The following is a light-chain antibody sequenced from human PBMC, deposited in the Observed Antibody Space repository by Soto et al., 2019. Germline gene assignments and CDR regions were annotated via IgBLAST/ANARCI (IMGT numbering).Light chain of an antibody. CDR3: QQRSSWPPSVT. CDR2: DAS. V-gene: IGKV3-11*01. J-gene: IGKJ5*01. Sequence: EIVLTHSPATLSLSPWEGATLSSRAGQTISSYLAWFQQRPGQAPRLLIYDASNRATGIPVRFSGSGSGTDFTLTISSLEPEDFAVYYCQQRSSWPPSVTFGQGTRLEN. CDR1: QTISSY.